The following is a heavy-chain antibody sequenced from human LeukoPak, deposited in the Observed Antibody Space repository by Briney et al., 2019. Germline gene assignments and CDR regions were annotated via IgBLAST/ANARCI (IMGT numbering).Heavy chain of an antibody. V-gene: IGHV3-7*01. J-gene: IGHJ4*02. D-gene: IGHD1-26*01. CDR3: ARDEGGSYSFDY. CDR2: INQDGSEK. Sequence: GGSLRLSCAASEFTFSSYWMSWVRQAPGEGLEWVANINQDGSEKYYVDSVKGRFTIYRDNAKNSLYLQMNSLRAEDTAVYYCARDEGGSYSFDYWGQGTLVTVSS. CDR1: EFTFSSYW.